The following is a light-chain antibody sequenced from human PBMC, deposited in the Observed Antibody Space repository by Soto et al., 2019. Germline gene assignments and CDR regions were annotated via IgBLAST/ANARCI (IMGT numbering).Light chain of an antibody. J-gene: IGKJ1*01. CDR3: QHYDGAPRT. CDR2: ASS. Sequence: DIQMTQSPSSLSASVGDRVTITCRASQSVSNYLDWYQQKPGNVPKLLLYASSTLQSGVPSRFSGSGSGTDFTLTISSLQAEDVATYYCQHYDGAPRTFGQGTTVEFK. CDR1: QSVSNY. V-gene: IGKV1-27*01.